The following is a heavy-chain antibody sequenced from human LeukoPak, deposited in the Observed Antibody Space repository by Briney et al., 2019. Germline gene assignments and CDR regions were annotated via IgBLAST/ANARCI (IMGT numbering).Heavy chain of an antibody. CDR3: AKGEAHAFWSGYYFDS. V-gene: IGHV3-23*01. D-gene: IGHD3-3*01. Sequence: GGSLRLSCAASGFTFSSYAMSWVRQAPGKGLEWVSAISGSGGSTYYADSVKGRFTISRDNSKNTLYLQMNSVRAEDTAVYYCAKGEAHAFWSGYYFDSWGQGTLVTVSS. CDR2: ISGSGGST. CDR1: GFTFSSYA. J-gene: IGHJ4*02.